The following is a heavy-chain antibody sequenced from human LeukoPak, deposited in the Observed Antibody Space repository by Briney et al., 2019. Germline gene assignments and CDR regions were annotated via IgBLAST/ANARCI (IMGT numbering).Heavy chain of an antibody. V-gene: IGHV4-39*01. Sequence: SETLSLTCTVPGGSIGSYYWSSIRQPPGKGLEWVGSIYYSGSTYYNPSLKSRVTISVDTSKNQFSLKLSSVTAADTAVYYCARPHSSSPYNWFDPWGQGTLVTVSS. J-gene: IGHJ5*02. CDR3: ARPHSSSPYNWFDP. CDR2: IYYSGST. CDR1: GGSIGSYY. D-gene: IGHD6-13*01.